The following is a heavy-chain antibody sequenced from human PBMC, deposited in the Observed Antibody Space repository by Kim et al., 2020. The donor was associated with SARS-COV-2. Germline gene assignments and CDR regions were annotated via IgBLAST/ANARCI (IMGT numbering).Heavy chain of an antibody. D-gene: IGHD3-22*01. V-gene: IGHV4-30-4*01. Sequence: SETLSLTCTVSGGSISSGDYYWNWIRKPPGKGLEWIGYIYYSGSTYYNPSLKSLVTISIDTSKIQFSLKLSSVTAADTAVYYCAGGYDSSVYCLEYWGQGTLVTVSS. CDR2: IYYSGST. CDR1: GGSISSGDYY. CDR3: AGGYDSSVYCLEY. J-gene: IGHJ4*02.